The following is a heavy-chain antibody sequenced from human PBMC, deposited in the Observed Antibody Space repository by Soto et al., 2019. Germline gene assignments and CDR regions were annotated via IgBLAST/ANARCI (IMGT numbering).Heavy chain of an antibody. CDR1: GGSISSYY. V-gene: IGHV4-34*01. J-gene: IGHJ5*02. CDR3: ARERGVLLWFGELSWFDP. D-gene: IGHD3-10*01. CDR2: INHSGST. Sequence: PSETLSLTCTVSGGSISSYYWSWIRQPPGKGLEWIGEINHSGSTNYNPSLKSRVTISVDTSKNQFSLKLSSVTAADTAVYYCARERGVLLWFGELSWFDPWGQGTLVTVSS.